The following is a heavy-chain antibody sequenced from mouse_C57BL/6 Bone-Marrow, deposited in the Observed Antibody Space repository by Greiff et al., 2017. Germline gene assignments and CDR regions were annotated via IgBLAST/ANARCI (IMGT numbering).Heavy chain of an antibody. J-gene: IGHJ2*01. Sequence: QVQLQHSGAELVRPGTSVKMSCKASGYTFTNYWIGWAKQRPGHGLEWIGDIYPGGGYTNYNEKFKGKATLTADKSSSTAYMQFSSLTSEDSAIYYCARLDGYSYFDYWCQGTTLTVSS. CDR3: ARLDGYSYFDY. D-gene: IGHD2-3*01. CDR2: IYPGGGYT. V-gene: IGHV1-63*01. CDR1: GYTFTNYW.